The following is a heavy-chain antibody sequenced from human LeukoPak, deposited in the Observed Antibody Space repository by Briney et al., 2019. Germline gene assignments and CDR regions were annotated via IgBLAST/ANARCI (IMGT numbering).Heavy chain of an antibody. CDR2: ISSSSSTI. V-gene: IGHV3-48*02. J-gene: IGHJ6*02. Sequence: GGSLRLSCAASGFTFSSYSMNWVRQAPGKGLEWVSYISSSSSTIYYADSVKGRFTISRDNAKNSLYLQMNSLRDEDTAVYYCARVMLTGFYYYYGMDVWGQGTTVTVSS. CDR1: GFTFSSYS. CDR3: ARVMLTGFYYYYGMDV. D-gene: IGHD7-27*01.